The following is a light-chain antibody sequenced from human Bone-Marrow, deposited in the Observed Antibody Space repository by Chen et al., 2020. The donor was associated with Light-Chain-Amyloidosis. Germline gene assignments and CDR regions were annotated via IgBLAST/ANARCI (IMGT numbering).Light chain of an antibody. CDR1: NIGSTS. V-gene: IGLV3-21*02. CDR2: EAS. CDR3: QVGDRSSDRPV. Sequence: SSVLTQPSSVSVAPGQTATISWGGNNIGSTSVHWSQQTPGQAPLLIDYEASDRPSGIPGRLSGSNSGNTATLTISRVEAGDEADYYRQVGDRSSDRPVFGGGTKLTVL. J-gene: IGLJ3*02.